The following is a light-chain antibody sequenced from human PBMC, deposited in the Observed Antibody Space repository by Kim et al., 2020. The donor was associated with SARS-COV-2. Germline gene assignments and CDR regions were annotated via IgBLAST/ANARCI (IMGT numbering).Light chain of an antibody. CDR2: QDT. CDR3: LAWDTTYKDV. J-gene: IGLJ1*01. Sequence: SYELTQPPSVSVSAGQTATITCSGDKLGDKYACWYQQKPGQSPLLVIYQDTKRPSGIPERFSASKSGNTATLTISGTQALDEADYYCLAWDTTYKDVFGSGTKLTVL. CDR1: KLGDKY. V-gene: IGLV3-1*01.